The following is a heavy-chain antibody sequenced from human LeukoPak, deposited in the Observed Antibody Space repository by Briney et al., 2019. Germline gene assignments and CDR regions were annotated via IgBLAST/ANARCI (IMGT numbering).Heavy chain of an antibody. J-gene: IGHJ4*02. D-gene: IGHD1-26*01. V-gene: IGHV3-30*18. CDR2: ISYDGSNK. CDR1: GFTFSSYG. CDR3: AKASPNSGSYFDY. Sequence: GGSLRLSCAASGFTFSSYGMHWVRQAPGKGLEWVAVISYDGSNKYYADSVKGRLTISRDNSKNTLYLQMNSLRAEDTAVYYCAKASPNSGSYFDYWGQGTLVTVSS.